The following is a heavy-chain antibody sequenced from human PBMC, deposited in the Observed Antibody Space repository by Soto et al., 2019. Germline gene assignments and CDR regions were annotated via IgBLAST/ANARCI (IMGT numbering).Heavy chain of an antibody. V-gene: IGHV3-11*01. CDR1: GFTFTDYY. Sequence: GGSLRLSCATSGFTFTDYYMTWIRQAPGKGLEWLSYISTSGSTIFYADSVKGRFTISRDNAKNSLYLQMNSLRPEDTALYYCARVSGGYYYYYYGMDVWGQGTTVTVSS. CDR2: ISTSGSTI. CDR3: ARVSGGYYYYYYGMDV. D-gene: IGHD2-15*01. J-gene: IGHJ6*02.